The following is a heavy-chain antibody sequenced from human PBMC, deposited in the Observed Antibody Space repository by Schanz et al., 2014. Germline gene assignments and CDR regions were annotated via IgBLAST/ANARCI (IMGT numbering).Heavy chain of an antibody. J-gene: IGHJ4*02. CDR2: ISWNSGTI. Sequence: EVQLVESGGGLVQPGKSLRLSCAASGFTFDKYAMHWVRQAPGKGLEWVSVISWNSGTIGYADSVKGRFTISRDNAKNSLYLQINSLRAEDTALYYCTEDKSQIAVAGLFDLWGQGTLVTVSS. CDR3: TEDKSQIAVAGLFDL. D-gene: IGHD6-19*01. V-gene: IGHV3-9*01. CDR1: GFTFDKYA.